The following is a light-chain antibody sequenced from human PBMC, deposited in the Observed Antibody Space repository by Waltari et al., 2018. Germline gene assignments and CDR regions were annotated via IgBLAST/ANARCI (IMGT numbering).Light chain of an antibody. CDR1: QSLLYSDGNTY. CDR2: KIS. V-gene: IGKV2-30*01. J-gene: IGKJ4*01. CDR3: QQYYNTPLT. Sequence: DVVLTQSPLSLPVTLGQPASISCRSSQSLLYSDGNTYLNWFQQRPGQSPRRLIYKISNREFGVPDRFSGSGSGTNFTLTISSLQAEDVAVYYCQQYYNTPLTFGGGTKVEIK.